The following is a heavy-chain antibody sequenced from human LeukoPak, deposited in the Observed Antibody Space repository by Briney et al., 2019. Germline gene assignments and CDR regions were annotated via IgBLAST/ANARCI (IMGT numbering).Heavy chain of an antibody. J-gene: IGHJ5*02. Sequence: SETLFLTCAVYGGSFSGYYWSWIRQPPGKGLEWIGEINHSGSTNYNPSLKSRVTISVDTSKNQFSLKLSSVTAADTAVYYCARRASAARPNGGFDPWGQGTLVTVSS. CDR1: GGSFSGYY. V-gene: IGHV4-34*01. CDR2: INHSGST. D-gene: IGHD6-6*01. CDR3: ARRASAARPNGGFDP.